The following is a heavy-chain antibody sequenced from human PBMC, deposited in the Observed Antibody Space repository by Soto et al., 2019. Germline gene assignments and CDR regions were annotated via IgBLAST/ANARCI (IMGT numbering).Heavy chain of an antibody. J-gene: IGHJ4*02. D-gene: IGHD3-22*01. V-gene: IGHV1-18*01. CDR3: ARGLPQGLFSYYYDSSGFGPVPNFDY. Sequence: ASVKVSCKASGYTFTSYGISWVRQAPGQGLEWMGWISAYNGNTNYAQKLQGRVTMTTDTSTSTAYMELRSLRSDDTAVYYCARGLPQGLFSYYYDSSGFGPVPNFDYWGQGTLVTVSS. CDR2: ISAYNGNT. CDR1: GYTFTSYG.